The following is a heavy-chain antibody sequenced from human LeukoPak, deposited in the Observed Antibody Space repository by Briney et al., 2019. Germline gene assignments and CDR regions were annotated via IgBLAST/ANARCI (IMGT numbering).Heavy chain of an antibody. V-gene: IGHV3-7*01. J-gene: IGHJ4*02. CDR1: GFTFSNYW. D-gene: IGHD1-1*01. CDR3: TRNRGTDY. Sequence: GGSLRLSCAASGFTFSNYWMNWVRQAPGKGLEWVANIQEDGSEKIYVDSVKGRFTISRDNSKNSLYLQINNLRAEDTAVYYCTRNRGTDYWGQGTLDTVSS. CDR2: IQEDGSEK.